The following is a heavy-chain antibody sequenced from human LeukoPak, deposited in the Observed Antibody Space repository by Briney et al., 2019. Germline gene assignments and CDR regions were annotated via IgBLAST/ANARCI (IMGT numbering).Heavy chain of an antibody. Sequence: ASVKVSCKASGYTFTSYGISWVRQAPGQGLEWMGWISAYNGNTNYAQKLQGRVTMTTDTSTSTAYMELRSLRSDDTAVYYCARDRTAAGDAYFDYWGQGILVTVSS. D-gene: IGHD6-13*01. CDR2: ISAYNGNT. J-gene: IGHJ4*02. CDR3: ARDRTAAGDAYFDY. V-gene: IGHV1-18*01. CDR1: GYTFTSYG.